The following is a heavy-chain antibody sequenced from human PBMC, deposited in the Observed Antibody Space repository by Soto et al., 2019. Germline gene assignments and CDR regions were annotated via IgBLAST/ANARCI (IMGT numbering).Heavy chain of an antibody. J-gene: IGHJ4*02. CDR2: IIPILGIA. D-gene: IGHD2-15*01. V-gene: IGHV1-69*04. CDR1: GGTFSSYT. Sequence: SVKVSCKASGGTFSSYTISWVRQAPGQGLEWMGRIIPILGIANYAQKFQGRVTITADKSTSTAYMELSSLRSEDTAVYYCARDVMLRFSDYWGKGTPVTVSS. CDR3: ARDVMLRFSDY.